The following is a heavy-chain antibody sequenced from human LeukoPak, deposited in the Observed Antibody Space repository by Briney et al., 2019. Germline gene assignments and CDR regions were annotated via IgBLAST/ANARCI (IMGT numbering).Heavy chain of an antibody. CDR2: ISSSSSNI. V-gene: IGHV3-21*01. CDR1: GFTFNTYS. J-gene: IGHJ4*02. CDR3: ARAVGIGLAGDYFDY. D-gene: IGHD6-19*01. Sequence: KPGGSLRLSCAASGFTFNTYSMNWVRQAPGKGLEWVSSISSSSSNIQYEGSVKGRFTISRDNAKNSLYLQMNSLRAEDTAVYYCARAVGIGLAGDYFDYWGQGALVTVSS.